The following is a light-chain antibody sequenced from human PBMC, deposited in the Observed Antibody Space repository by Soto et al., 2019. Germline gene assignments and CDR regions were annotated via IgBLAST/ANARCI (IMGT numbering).Light chain of an antibody. V-gene: IGKV2-28*01. CDR2: LGS. CDR3: MQGLQTPT. CDR1: QSLLHSNGYTY. Sequence: IVMTQSPLSLPVTPGEPASISCRSSQSLLHSNGYTYLDWYLKKPGQSPQLLIYLGSNRASGVPDRFSGSGSGTDFTLKISRVEAEDVGVYYCMQGLQTPTFGGGTNLEI. J-gene: IGKJ4*01.